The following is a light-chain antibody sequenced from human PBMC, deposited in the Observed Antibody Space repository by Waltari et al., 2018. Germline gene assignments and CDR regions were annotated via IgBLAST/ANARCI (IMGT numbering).Light chain of an antibody. CDR3: SSYTSSTTYV. V-gene: IGLV2-14*03. J-gene: IGLJ1*01. CDR1: SSDVGGYNY. Sequence: QSALTQPASVSGSPGQSITLSCTGTSSDVGGYNYVSWYQHHPGKAPKLMIFDVSSRPSGVSNRFSGSKSGNTASLTISGLQAEDGADYYCSSYTSSTTYVFGAGTRVTVL. CDR2: DVS.